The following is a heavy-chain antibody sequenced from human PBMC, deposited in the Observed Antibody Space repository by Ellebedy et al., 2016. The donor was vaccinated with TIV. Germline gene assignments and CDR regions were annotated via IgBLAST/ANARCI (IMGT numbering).Heavy chain of an antibody. Sequence: SETLSLXXTLSGGSISSGNWWSWVRQPPGKGLEWIGEIYHSGSTNYKPSLKSRVTLSVDKSKNQFSLKLISVTAADTAVYYCARNPENAEWEPRAFDLWGQGEMVTVSS. CDR2: IYHSGST. J-gene: IGHJ3*01. CDR1: GGSISSGNW. V-gene: IGHV4-4*02. D-gene: IGHD1-26*01. CDR3: ARNPENAEWEPRAFDL.